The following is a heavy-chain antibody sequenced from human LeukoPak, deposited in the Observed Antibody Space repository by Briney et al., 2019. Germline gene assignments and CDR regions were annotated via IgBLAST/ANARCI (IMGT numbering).Heavy chain of an antibody. J-gene: IGHJ4*02. V-gene: IGHV4-30-2*01. CDR1: GSSISSGGYY. Sequence: SETLSLTCTVSGSSISSGGYYWSWIRQPPGMGLEWIGYIYQSGSTYYNPSLKSRVTISLDRSKNQFSLKLSSVTAADTAVYYCARSYSSSSRNFDYWGQGTLVTVSS. CDR2: IYQSGST. CDR3: ARSYSSSSRNFDY. D-gene: IGHD6-6*01.